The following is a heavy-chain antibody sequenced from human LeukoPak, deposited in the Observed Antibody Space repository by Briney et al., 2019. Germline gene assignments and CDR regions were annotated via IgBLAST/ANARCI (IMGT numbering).Heavy chain of an antibody. CDR3: ARGMVSGSYFAAFDI. J-gene: IGHJ3*02. V-gene: IGHV1-46*01. CDR1: GYTFTNYY. D-gene: IGHD1-26*01. Sequence: ASVKVSCKASGYTFTNYYLHWVRQAPGQGLEWMGIVNPSAGTTSCAQRFQGRVTMTRDTSTTTVYMELSSLRSEDTAAYYCARGMVSGSYFAAFDIWGQGTMVTISS. CDR2: VNPSAGTT.